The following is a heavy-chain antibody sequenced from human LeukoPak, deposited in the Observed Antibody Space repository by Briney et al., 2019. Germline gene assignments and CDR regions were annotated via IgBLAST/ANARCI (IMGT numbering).Heavy chain of an antibody. CDR3: ARDLAGEWGIYFDY. V-gene: IGHV4-59*12. CDR2: VHYSGST. Sequence: KPSETLSLTCTVSGGSIIGYYCNWVRHRPGRGLEWIGYVHYSGSTKFNSSLNNRVIISIDTSKNQFSMRLTSVTPADTAVYYCARDLAGEWGIYFDYWGQGIVVTVPS. D-gene: IGHD3-16*01. J-gene: IGHJ4*02. CDR1: GGSIIGYY.